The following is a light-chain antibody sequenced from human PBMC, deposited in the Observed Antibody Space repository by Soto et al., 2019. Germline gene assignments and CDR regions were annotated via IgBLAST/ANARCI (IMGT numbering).Light chain of an antibody. CDR3: QQPISFPIT. CDR2: AAS. Sequence: DIQMTQFPSSVSASVGDRVTITCRASQDLSSWLAWYQQKPGKAPKLLISAASSLQSGVPSRFSGSGSGTDFTLTIRSLQPEDFATYYCQQPISFPITFGQGTRLEIK. V-gene: IGKV1-12*01. CDR1: QDLSSW. J-gene: IGKJ5*01.